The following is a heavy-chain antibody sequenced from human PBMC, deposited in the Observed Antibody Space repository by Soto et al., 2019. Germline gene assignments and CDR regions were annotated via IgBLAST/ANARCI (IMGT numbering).Heavy chain of an antibody. V-gene: IGHV3-30*18. J-gene: IGHJ1*01. CDR1: GFTFSSYG. Sequence: TGGSLRLSCAASGFTFSSYGMHWVRQAPGKGLEWVAVISYDGSNKYYADSVKGRFTISRDNSKNTLYLQMNSLRAEDTAVYYCAKDFDYDSIGTLPQHWGQGTLVTVSS. CDR2: ISYDGSNK. CDR3: AKDFDYDSIGTLPQH. D-gene: IGHD3-22*01.